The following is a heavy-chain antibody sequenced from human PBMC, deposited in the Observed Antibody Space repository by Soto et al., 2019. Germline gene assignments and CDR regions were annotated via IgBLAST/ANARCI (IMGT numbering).Heavy chain of an antibody. Sequence: ASVKVSCKASGYTFTRHWMHWVRQAPGQGLEWMGIINPSDRTTSYAPKFQGRVTLTRDTSTSTVYMELSSLRSEDTAIYYCARDYSGTDNVYSWWWFDPWGQGTVVTVSS. J-gene: IGHJ5*02. CDR2: INPSDRTT. CDR3: ARDYSGTDNVYSWWWFDP. CDR1: GYTFTRHW. D-gene: IGHD2-8*02. V-gene: IGHV1-46*01.